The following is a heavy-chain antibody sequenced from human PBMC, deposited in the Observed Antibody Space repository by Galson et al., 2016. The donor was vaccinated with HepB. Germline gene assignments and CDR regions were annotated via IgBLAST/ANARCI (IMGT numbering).Heavy chain of an antibody. V-gene: IGHV4-39*01. Sequence: SETLSLTCTVSGGSISSSSYFWAWIRQPPGKGLDWIGSIYYSGTTHYNPSLQSRVSISVDTSKNQFSLRLTSVRAADTAMYSCARQDRVVLVNFWGQGTLVTVSS. CDR2: IYYSGTT. CDR3: ARQDRVVLVNF. J-gene: IGHJ3*01. CDR1: GGSISSSSYF. D-gene: IGHD1-7*01.